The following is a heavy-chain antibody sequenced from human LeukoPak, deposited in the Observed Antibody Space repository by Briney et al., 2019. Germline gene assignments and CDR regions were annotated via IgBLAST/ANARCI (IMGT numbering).Heavy chain of an antibody. Sequence: PGGSLRLSCATSGFTFSNYAVSWVRQAPGKGLEWVSHIYISSSSNIISYADSVKGRFTISRDNAQNSLYLQMNGLRGEDTAVYYCVRDRAYSFDYWGRGILVTVSS. CDR3: VRDRAYSFDY. V-gene: IGHV3-48*01. J-gene: IGHJ4*02. CDR1: GFTFSNYA. CDR2: ISSSSNII. D-gene: IGHD2-21*01.